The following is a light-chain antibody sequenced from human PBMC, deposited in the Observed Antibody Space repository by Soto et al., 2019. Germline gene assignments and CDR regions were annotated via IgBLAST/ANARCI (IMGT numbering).Light chain of an antibody. Sequence: QSVLTQPASVSGSPGQSITISCTGTSSDVGGYNYVSWYQQHPGKAHKLMIYDVSNRPSGVSNRFSGSKSGNTASLTISGLPAEAEGAYYCSSYTGSSTLDVFGTGTKLTVL. J-gene: IGLJ1*01. CDR1: SSDVGGYNY. CDR2: DVS. V-gene: IGLV2-14*01. CDR3: SSYTGSSTLDV.